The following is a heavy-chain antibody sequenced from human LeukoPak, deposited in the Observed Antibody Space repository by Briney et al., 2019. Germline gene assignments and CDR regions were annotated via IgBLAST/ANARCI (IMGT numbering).Heavy chain of an antibody. CDR3: AGLVPADILDFGFDP. V-gene: IGHV4-34*01. CDR2: INHSGST. J-gene: IGHJ5*02. D-gene: IGHD2-2*02. CDR1: GGSFSGYY. Sequence: PSETLSLTCAVYGGSFSGYYCSWIRQPPGKGLEWIGEINHSGSTNYNPSLKSRVTISVDTSKSQFSLKLSSVTAADTAVYYCAGLVPADILDFGFDPWGQGTLVTVSS.